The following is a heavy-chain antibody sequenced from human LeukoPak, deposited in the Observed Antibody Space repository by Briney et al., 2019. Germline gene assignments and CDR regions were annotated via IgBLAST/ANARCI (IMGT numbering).Heavy chain of an antibody. CDR1: GGSISSYY. Sequence: SETLSLTCTVSGGSISSYYWSWIRQPPGKGLEWIGYIYYSGSTNYNPSLKSRVTISVDTSKNQFSLKLSSVTAADTAVYYCARLEGLGHPDDAFDIWGQGTMVTVSS. D-gene: IGHD1-1*01. J-gene: IGHJ3*02. V-gene: IGHV4-59*08. CDR3: ARLEGLGHPDDAFDI. CDR2: IYYSGST.